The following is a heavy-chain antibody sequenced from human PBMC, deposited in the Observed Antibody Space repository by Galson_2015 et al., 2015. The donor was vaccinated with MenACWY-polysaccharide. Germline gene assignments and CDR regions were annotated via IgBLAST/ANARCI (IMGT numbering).Heavy chain of an antibody. D-gene: IGHD2-15*01. CDR2: ITPTGDPK. J-gene: IGHJ4*02. CDR1: GFSFSSYS. Sequence: SLRLSCAASGFSFSSYSMTWVRQAPGKGLEWLSYITPTGDPKMYADSVKGRFTISRDNAKNSLYLQMNNLRAEDTAVYYCASRGLVTPYSLDDWGQGTLVSVSS. CDR3: ASRGLVTPYSLDD. V-gene: IGHV3-48*01.